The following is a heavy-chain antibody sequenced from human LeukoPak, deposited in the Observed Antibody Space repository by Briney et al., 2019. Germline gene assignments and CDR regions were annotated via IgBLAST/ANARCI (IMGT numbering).Heavy chain of an antibody. V-gene: IGHV3-7*01. Sequence: GEALKISCGASGFYFNNYWMSWGRPAPGKGLEWLASIEEDGSEKYYLDSVKGRFTISRDNSKNLVYLQMNNLGAADTAVYSCAATPHFYYFDFWGRGTLVTVSS. J-gene: IGHJ4*02. CDR2: IEEDGSEK. CDR3: AATPHFYYFDF. CDR1: GFYFNNYW.